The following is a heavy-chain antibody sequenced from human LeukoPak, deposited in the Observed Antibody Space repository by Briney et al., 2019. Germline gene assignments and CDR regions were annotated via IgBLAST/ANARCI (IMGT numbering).Heavy chain of an antibody. Sequence: GGSLRLSCAASGFTFSSYAMSWVRQAPGKGLEWVSSISGSGGSTYYADSVKGRFTISRDNSKNTLYLQMNSLRAEDTAVYYCAKAGGLRYFDWTMEGIFDYWGQGTLVTVSS. V-gene: IGHV3-23*01. CDR3: AKAGGLRYFDWTMEGIFDY. J-gene: IGHJ4*02. CDR1: GFTFSSYA. D-gene: IGHD3-9*01. CDR2: ISGSGGST.